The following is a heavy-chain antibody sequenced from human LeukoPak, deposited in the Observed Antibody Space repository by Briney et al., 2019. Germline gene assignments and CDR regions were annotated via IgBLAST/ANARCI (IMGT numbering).Heavy chain of an antibody. D-gene: IGHD6-25*01. CDR1: GVSISSYY. CDR3: ARGSSANDY. Sequence: SETLSLTCTVSGVSISSYYWSWIRQPPGKGLEWIGYIYYSGSTNYIPSLKSRVTISVDTSKNQFSLNPSSVTAADTAVYYCARGSSANDYWGQGTLVTVSS. V-gene: IGHV4-59*01. J-gene: IGHJ4*02. CDR2: IYYSGST.